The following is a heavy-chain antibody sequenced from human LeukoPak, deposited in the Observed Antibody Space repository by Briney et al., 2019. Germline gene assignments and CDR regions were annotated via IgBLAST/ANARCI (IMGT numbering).Heavy chain of an antibody. CDR1: GYTFTGYY. CDR3: ASGQYCSSTSCSFDY. J-gene: IGHJ4*02. Sequence: ASVKVSCKASGYTFTGYYMHWVRQAPGQGLEWMGWINPNSGGTNYAQKFQGRVTMTRDTSISTAYMELSRLRSDDTAVYYCASGQYCSSTSCSFDYWGQGTLVTVSS. D-gene: IGHD2-2*01. V-gene: IGHV1-2*02. CDR2: INPNSGGT.